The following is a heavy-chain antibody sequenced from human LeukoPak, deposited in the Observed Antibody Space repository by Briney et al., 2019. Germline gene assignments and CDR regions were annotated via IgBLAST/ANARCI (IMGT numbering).Heavy chain of an antibody. CDR1: GGSISSYY. Sequence: SETLSLTCTVSGGSISSYYWSWIRQPPGKGLEWVGYMYYSGSTNYNPSLKSRVTISVDTSKNQFSLKLSSVTAADTAVYYCARATRVGGVLRFLEWLLFDYWGQGTLVTVSS. CDR3: ARATRVGGVLRFLEWLLFDY. J-gene: IGHJ4*02. CDR2: MYYSGST. V-gene: IGHV4-59*01. D-gene: IGHD3-3*01.